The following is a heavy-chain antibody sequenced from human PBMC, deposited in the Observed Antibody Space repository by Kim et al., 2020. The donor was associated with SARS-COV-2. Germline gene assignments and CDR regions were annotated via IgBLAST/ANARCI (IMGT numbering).Heavy chain of an antibody. CDR3: ARDLIAAAGISWFDP. CDR2: ISSSSSYI. D-gene: IGHD6-13*01. CDR1: GFTFSSYS. J-gene: IGHJ5*02. Sequence: GGSLRLSCAASGFTFSSYSMNWVRQAPGKGLEWVSSISSSSSYIYYADSVKGRFTISRDNAKNSLYLQMNSLRAEDTAVYYCARDLIAAAGISWFDPWGQGTLVTVSS. V-gene: IGHV3-21*01.